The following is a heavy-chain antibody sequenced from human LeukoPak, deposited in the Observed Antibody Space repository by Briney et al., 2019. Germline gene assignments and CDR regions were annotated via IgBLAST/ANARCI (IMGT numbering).Heavy chain of an antibody. Sequence: PGGSLRLSCAASGFTFSSYGMHWVRQAPGKGLEWVAFIRYDGSNKYYADSVKGRFTISRDNSKNTLYLQMNSLRAEDTAVYYCARQADTPMLIRSFTDYWGQGTLVTVSS. CDR2: IRYDGSNK. CDR3: ARQADTPMLIRSFTDY. V-gene: IGHV3-30*02. CDR1: GFTFSSYG. J-gene: IGHJ4*02. D-gene: IGHD5-18*01.